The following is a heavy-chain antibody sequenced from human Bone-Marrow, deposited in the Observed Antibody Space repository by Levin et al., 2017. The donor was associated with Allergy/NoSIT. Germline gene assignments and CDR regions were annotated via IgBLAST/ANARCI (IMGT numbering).Heavy chain of an antibody. CDR3: AKDRQLDFVLVVYSNFKGFDY. CDR2: ISYDGSNK. CDR1: GFTFSSYG. V-gene: IGHV3-30*18. J-gene: IGHJ4*02. Sequence: PGGSLRLSCAASGFTFSSYGMHWVRQAPGKGLEWVAVISYDGSNKYYADSVKGRFTISRDNSKNTLYLQMNSLRAEDTAVYYCAKDRQLDFVLVVYSNFKGFDYWGQGTLVTVSS. D-gene: IGHD2-8*02.